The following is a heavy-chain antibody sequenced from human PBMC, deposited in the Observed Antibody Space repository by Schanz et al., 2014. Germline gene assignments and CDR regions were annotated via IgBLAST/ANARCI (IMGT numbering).Heavy chain of an antibody. CDR1: GYTLSAYS. D-gene: IGHD6-6*01. CDR3: GRGFSRSYIDF. J-gene: IGHJ4*02. Sequence: QVQLVQSGPEVEKPGASVKVSCKASGYTLSAYSLHWVRQAPGQGLEWMGIVNPSVRGTHFAREFQGRITVTTDTSTSTVYLELSSLRSDDTAVYYCGRGFSRSYIDFWGQGTLITVSS. CDR2: VNPSVRGT. V-gene: IGHV1-46*03.